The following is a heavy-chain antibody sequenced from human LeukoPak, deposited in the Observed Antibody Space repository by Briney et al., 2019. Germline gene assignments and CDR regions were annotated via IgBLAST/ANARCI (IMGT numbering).Heavy chain of an antibody. CDR2: ISRDGTTT. CDR1: GFIFGDYA. V-gene: IGHV3-43D*03. J-gene: IGHJ6*03. Sequence: PGRSLRLSCAASGFIFGDYAMHWVRQAPGKGLQWVALISRDGTTTYYSDSAKGRFTISRDNYRDSLYLQMNSLRAEDSALYYCAKEKREWRLRRVDYYMDVWGKGTTVTVSS. D-gene: IGHD3-3*01. CDR3: AKEKREWRLRRVDYYMDV.